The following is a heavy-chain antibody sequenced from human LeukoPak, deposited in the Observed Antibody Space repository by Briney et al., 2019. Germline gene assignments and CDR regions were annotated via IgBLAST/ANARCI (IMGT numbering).Heavy chain of an antibody. CDR2: ISAYNGNT. CDR3: AREFDFWSGTEYFQH. D-gene: IGHD3-3*01. J-gene: IGHJ1*01. Sequence: ASVKVSCKASGYTFTSYGISWVRRAPGQGLEWMGWISAYNGNTNYAQKLQGRVTMTTDTSTSTAYMELRSLRSDDTAVYYCAREFDFWSGTEYFQHWGQGTLVTVSS. V-gene: IGHV1-18*01. CDR1: GYTFTSYG.